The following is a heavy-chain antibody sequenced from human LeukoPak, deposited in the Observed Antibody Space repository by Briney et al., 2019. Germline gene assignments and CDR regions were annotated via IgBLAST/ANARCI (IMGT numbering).Heavy chain of an antibody. Sequence: GGSLRLSCAASGFTFSNAWMSWVRQAPGKGLEWVGRIKSKTDGGTTDYAAPVKGRFTISRDDSKNTLYLQMNSLKTKDTAVYYCTTDRDLSSGLRYFDWPIAWGQGTLVTVSS. J-gene: IGHJ5*02. CDR3: TTDRDLSSGLRYFDWPIA. CDR1: GFTFSNAW. CDR2: IKSKTDGGTT. V-gene: IGHV3-15*01. D-gene: IGHD3-9*01.